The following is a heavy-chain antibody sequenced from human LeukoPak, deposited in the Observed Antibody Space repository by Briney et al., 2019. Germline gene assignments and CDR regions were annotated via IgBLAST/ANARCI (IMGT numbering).Heavy chain of an antibody. Sequence: GGSLRLSCAASGFTFSSYDMHWVRQATGKGLEWVSAIGTAGDTYYPGSVKGRFTISRENAKNSLYLQMNSLRAEDTAVYYCAKDSPRTMIPYGLFDYWGQGTLVTVSS. J-gene: IGHJ4*02. D-gene: IGHD3-22*01. V-gene: IGHV3-13*01. CDR1: GFTFSSYD. CDR2: IGTAGDT. CDR3: AKDSPRTMIPYGLFDY.